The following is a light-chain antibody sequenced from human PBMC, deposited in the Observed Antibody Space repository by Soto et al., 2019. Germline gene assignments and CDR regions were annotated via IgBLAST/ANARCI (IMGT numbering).Light chain of an antibody. CDR2: GAS. CDR1: QSVSSSD. Sequence: EIALTQSPGTLSLSPGERATRACRASQSVSSSDLAWYQQKPGQAPRLLIYGASSRATGIPDRFSGSGSGTDFTLTISRLEPEDFAVYYCQQYGSSPLTFGGGTKVEIK. V-gene: IGKV3-20*01. CDR3: QQYGSSPLT. J-gene: IGKJ4*01.